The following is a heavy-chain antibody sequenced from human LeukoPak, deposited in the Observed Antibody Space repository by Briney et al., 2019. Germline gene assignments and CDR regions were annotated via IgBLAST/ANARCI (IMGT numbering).Heavy chain of an antibody. Sequence: SETLSLTCTVSGGSISSSKYYWGWLRQPPGKGLEWIGSIHYSGNTYYNPSLKSPFTISVDTSKNQFSLTLTSVTAADTSVYYCANRRGDGDYRPDSWGQGTLVAVSS. D-gene: IGHD4-17*01. CDR2: IHYSGNT. CDR1: GGSISSSKYY. CDR3: ANRRGDGDYRPDS. J-gene: IGHJ5*01. V-gene: IGHV4-39*01.